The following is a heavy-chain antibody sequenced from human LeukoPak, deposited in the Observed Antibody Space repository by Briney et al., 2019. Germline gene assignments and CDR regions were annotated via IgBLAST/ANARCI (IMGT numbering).Heavy chain of an antibody. CDR2: IWNSGIT. J-gene: IGHJ4*02. CDR1: TGSTSSYY. D-gene: IGHD3-22*01. V-gene: IGHV4-59*08. CDR3: ARLLYDTGDYYYFDY. Sequence: SETLSLTCTLSTGSTSSYYWSWIRQPPGKGLEWIGFIWNSGITNYNPSLRTRVTISADTSKSQFSLKLGSVTAADTAVYYCARLLYDTGDYYYFDYWGQGILVTVSS.